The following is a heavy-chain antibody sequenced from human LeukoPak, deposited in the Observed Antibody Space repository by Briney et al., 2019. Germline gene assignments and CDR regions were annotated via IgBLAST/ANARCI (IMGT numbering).Heavy chain of an antibody. V-gene: IGHV4-59*01. CDR2: IYYSGST. CDR1: GGSISSYY. J-gene: IGHJ4*02. Sequence: SETLSLTCTVSGGSISSYYWSWIRQPPGKGLEWIGYIYYSGSTNYNPSLKSRVTISVDTSKNQFSLKLSSVTAADTAVYYCARVDDYVWGSCHPWYFDYWGQGTLVTVSS. D-gene: IGHD3-16*01. CDR3: ARVDDYVWGSCHPWYFDY.